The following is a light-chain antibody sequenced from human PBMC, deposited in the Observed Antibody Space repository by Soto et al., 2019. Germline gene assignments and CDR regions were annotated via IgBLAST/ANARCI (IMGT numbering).Light chain of an antibody. CDR3: QLYNSYSWT. CDR2: KAS. V-gene: IGKV1-5*03. CDR1: QSISSW. Sequence: DIPMTQSPSTLSASVGDRVTITCRASQSISSWLAWYQQKPGKAPKLLIYKASSLESGVPSRFSGSGSGTEFTLTICSLQPDDLATFYCQLYNSYSWTFGQGTKVEIK. J-gene: IGKJ1*01.